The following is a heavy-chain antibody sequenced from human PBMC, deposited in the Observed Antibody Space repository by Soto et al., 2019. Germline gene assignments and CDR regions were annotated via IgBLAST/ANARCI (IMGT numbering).Heavy chain of an antibody. V-gene: IGHV3-30*18. J-gene: IGHJ4*02. Sequence: QTGGSLRLSCAASGFTFSSYGMHWVRQAPGKGLEWVAVISYDGSNKYYADSVKGRFTISRDNSKNTLYLQMNSLRAEDTAVYYCAKDQGGFDWPHFDYWGQGTLVTVSS. CDR2: ISYDGSNK. CDR1: GFTFSSYG. CDR3: AKDQGGFDWPHFDY. D-gene: IGHD3-9*01.